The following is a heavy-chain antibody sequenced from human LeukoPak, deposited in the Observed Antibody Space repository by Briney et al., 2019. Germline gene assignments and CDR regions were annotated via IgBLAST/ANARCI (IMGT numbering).Heavy chain of an antibody. CDR2: INPGGGST. CDR1: GYTFTSYY. D-gene: IGHD3-3*01. Sequence: ASVKVSCKASGYTFTSYYMHWVRQAPGQGLEWMGMINPGGGSTSYAQKFQGRVTMTRDTSTSTVYMELSGLRSEDTAVYYCAREGGTISDLDYWGQGTLVTVSS. CDR3: AREGGTISDLDY. J-gene: IGHJ4*02. V-gene: IGHV1-46*01.